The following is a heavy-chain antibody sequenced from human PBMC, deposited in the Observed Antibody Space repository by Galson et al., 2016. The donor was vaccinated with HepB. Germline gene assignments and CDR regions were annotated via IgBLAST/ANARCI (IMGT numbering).Heavy chain of an antibody. CDR1: GGSISSSSYY. J-gene: IGHJ4*02. V-gene: IGHV4-39*07. D-gene: IGHD3-10*01. Sequence: SETLSLTCTVSGGSISSSSYYWGWLRQPPGKGLEWIGSIYYSGSTDYNPSLKSRVTISVDTSKNQFSLKLSSVTAADTAVYFCARDRSSGSGSFGYWGQGTLVTVSS. CDR2: IYYSGST. CDR3: ARDRSSGSGSFGY.